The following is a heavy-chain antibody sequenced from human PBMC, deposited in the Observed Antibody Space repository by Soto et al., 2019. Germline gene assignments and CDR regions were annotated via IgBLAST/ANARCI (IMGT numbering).Heavy chain of an antibody. V-gene: IGHV5-51*01. D-gene: IGHD1-7*01. CDR2: IYPGDSDT. Sequence: PGESLKISCKGSGYSFTSYWIGWVRQMPGKGLEWMGIIYPGDSDTRYSPSFQGQVTISADKSISTAYLQWSSLKASDTAMYYCARLSSRWNFQRIGMDVWGQGTTVTVSS. CDR3: ARLSSRWNFQRIGMDV. CDR1: GYSFTSYW. J-gene: IGHJ6*02.